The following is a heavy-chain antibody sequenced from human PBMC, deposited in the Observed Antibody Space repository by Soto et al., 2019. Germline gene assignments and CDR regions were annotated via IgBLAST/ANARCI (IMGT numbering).Heavy chain of an antibody. CDR3: ALGSFGSGRGFDP. CDR2: TIPIFGTA. CDR1: GGTFSSYA. J-gene: IGHJ5*02. Sequence: ASVKVSCKASGGTFSSYAISWVRQAPGQGLEWMGGTIPIFGTANYAQKFQGRVTITADNSTSTAYMELSSLRSEDTAVYYCALGSFGSGRGFDPWGQGTLVTVSS. V-gene: IGHV1-69*06. D-gene: IGHD3-10*01.